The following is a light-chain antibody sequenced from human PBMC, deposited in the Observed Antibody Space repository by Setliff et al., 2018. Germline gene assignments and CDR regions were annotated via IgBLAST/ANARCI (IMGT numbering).Light chain of an antibody. J-gene: IGLJ2*01. V-gene: IGLV8-61*01. CDR3: MLYMGTYVL. Sequence: QTVVTQEPSFSVSPGGTVTLTCGLSSGSVSSAYHASWYQQTPGQAPRTLIYSTSTRSSGVPDRFSGSILGNKAALTITGAQADDEADYYCMLYMGTYVLFGGGTKVTVL. CDR2: STS. CDR1: SGSVSSAYH.